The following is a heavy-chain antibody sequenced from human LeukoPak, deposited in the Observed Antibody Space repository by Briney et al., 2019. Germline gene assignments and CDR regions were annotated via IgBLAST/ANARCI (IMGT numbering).Heavy chain of an antibody. D-gene: IGHD3-22*01. CDR1: GFTFSNAW. V-gene: IGHV3-15*01. Sequence: PGGSLRLSCAASGFTFSNAWMSWVRQAPGKGLEWVGRIKSKTDGGTTDYAAPVKGRFTISRDDSKNTLYLQMNSLKTEDTAVYYCTTVGYYYDSSGYSEGESDYWGQGTLVTVSS. J-gene: IGHJ4*02. CDR3: TTVGYYYDSSGYSEGESDY. CDR2: IKSKTDGGTT.